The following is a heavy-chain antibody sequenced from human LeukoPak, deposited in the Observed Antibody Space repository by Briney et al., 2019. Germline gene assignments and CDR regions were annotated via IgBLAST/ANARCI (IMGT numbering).Heavy chain of an antibody. CDR1: SGSISTSNYY. CDR2: IYYSGST. D-gene: IGHD6-19*01. CDR3: ARGWYSSAWYHFDY. Sequence: SETLSLTCTVSSGSISTSNYYWGWIRQPPGKGLEWIGNIYYSGSTYYNPSLKSRVTISVDTSKNQFSLKLSSVTAADTAVYYCARGWYSSAWYHFDYWGQGTLVTVSS. V-gene: IGHV4-39*07. J-gene: IGHJ4*02.